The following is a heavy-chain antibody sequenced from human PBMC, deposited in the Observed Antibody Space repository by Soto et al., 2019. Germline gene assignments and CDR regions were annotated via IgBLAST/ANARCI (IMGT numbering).Heavy chain of an antibody. CDR1: GGTFRSYT. V-gene: IGHV1-69*02. J-gene: IGHJ6*02. CDR2: IIPILGIA. D-gene: IGHD2-15*01. CDR3: ARGSRARNYYYYGMDV. Sequence: QVQLVQSGAEVKKPGSSVKVSCKASGGTFRSYTISWVRQAPGQGLEWMGRIIPILGIANYAQKFQGRVTITADKSTSTAYMELSSLRSEDTAVYYCARGSRARNYYYYGMDVWGQGTTVTVSS.